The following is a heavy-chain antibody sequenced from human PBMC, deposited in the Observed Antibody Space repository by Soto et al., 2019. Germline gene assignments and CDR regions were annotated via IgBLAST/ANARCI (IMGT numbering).Heavy chain of an antibody. CDR3: ARDREIPPGYPGYYYYYGMDV. D-gene: IGHD5-18*01. Sequence: VQLVQSGAEVKKPGASVKVSCKASGYTFTSYVISWVRQAPGQGHEWMEWISAYNGKTNYAQKLQGKVTMTTDTSTRTAYMELRSLRSDYTAVYYCARDREIPPGYPGYYYYYGMDVWGQGTTVTVSS. CDR1: GYTFTSYV. J-gene: IGHJ6*01. V-gene: IGHV1-18*04. CDR2: ISAYNGKT.